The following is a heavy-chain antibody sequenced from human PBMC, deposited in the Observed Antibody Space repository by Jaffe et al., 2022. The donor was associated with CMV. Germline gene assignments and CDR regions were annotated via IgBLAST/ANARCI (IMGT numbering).Heavy chain of an antibody. V-gene: IGHV3-33*08. D-gene: IGHD6-6*01. Sequence: QVQLVESGGGVVQPGRSLRLSCAASGFTFSSYGMHWVRQAPGKGLEWVAVIWYDGSNKYYADSVKGRFTISRDNSKNTLYLQMNSLRAEDTAVYYCAREREDPYSSSPFAFDIWGQGTMVTVSS. J-gene: IGHJ3*02. CDR3: AREREDPYSSSPFAFDI. CDR1: GFTFSSYG. CDR2: IWYDGSNK.